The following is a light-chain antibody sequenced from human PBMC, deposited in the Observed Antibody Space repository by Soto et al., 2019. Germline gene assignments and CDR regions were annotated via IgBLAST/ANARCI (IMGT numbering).Light chain of an antibody. J-gene: IGKJ1*01. CDR2: DAS. V-gene: IGKV1-5*01. CDR3: QQYNSYSEA. Sequence: DIQMTQSPSTLSASVGDRVTITCRASQSISSWLAWYQQKPGKAPKLLIYDASSLESGVPSRFSGSGHGTQFTLTISSLQPDDFATYYCQQYNSYSEAFCQGTKV. CDR1: QSISSW.